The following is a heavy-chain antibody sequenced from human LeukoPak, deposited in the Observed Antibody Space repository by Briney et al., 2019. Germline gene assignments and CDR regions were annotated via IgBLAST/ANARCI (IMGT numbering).Heavy chain of an antibody. CDR1: GGSFSGYY. CDR3: ARRKFEGAMFDY. Sequence: SETLSLTCAVYGGSFSGYYWSWIRQPPGKGLEWIGEINHSGSTNYNPSLKSRVTISVDTSRNQFSLKLSSVTAADTAVYYCARRKFEGAMFDYWGQGTLVTVSS. D-gene: IGHD3-16*01. CDR2: INHSGST. J-gene: IGHJ4*02. V-gene: IGHV4-34*01.